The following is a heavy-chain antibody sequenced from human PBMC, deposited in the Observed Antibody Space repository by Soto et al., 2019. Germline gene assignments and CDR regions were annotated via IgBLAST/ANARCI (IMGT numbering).Heavy chain of an antibody. CDR3: ATILAYYDSSGYYPFDY. CDR2: FDHEDGDT. CDR1: AYTLTGIS. V-gene: IGHV1-24*01. D-gene: IGHD3-22*01. J-gene: IGHJ4*02. Sequence: GAVKVSCKVAAYTLTGISMHWVLQAPGKGLEWGGGFDHEDGDTIFSQPFQRRDTMTEDTSTDTAYMELSSLRSEDTAVYYWATILAYYDSSGYYPFDYWGQGTLVTVSS.